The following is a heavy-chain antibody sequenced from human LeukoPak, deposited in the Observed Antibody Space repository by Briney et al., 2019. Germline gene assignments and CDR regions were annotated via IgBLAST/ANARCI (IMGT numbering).Heavy chain of an antibody. CDR3: TRDPTYTSGWYEDYFDY. J-gene: IGHJ4*02. CDR2: INEDGTST. Sequence: GGSLTLSCAASGFTFSDYWMHWVRQARGKGLVWVSRINEDGTSTSYADSLKGRVSISRDNAKNTLFLQLNSLRAEDTAVYYCTRDPTYTSGWYEDYFDYWGQGTLVTVSS. CDR1: GFTFSDYW. V-gene: IGHV3-74*01. D-gene: IGHD6-19*01.